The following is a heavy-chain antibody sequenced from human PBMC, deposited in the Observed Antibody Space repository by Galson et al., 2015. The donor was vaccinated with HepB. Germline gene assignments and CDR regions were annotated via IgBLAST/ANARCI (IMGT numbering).Heavy chain of an antibody. D-gene: IGHD2-8*01. V-gene: IGHV1-69*13. CDR1: GGTFSNYA. CDR2: IIPLFGST. J-gene: IGHJ4*02. CDR3: AREGAGCCTNGICLFDY. Sequence: SVKVSCKASGGTFSNYAFSWVRQAPGQGLEWMGGIIPLFGSTNYAQKFQGRVTITADDSTSTVFLEMTSLKSEDTALYYCAREGAGCCTNGICLFDYWGQGTLVTVSA.